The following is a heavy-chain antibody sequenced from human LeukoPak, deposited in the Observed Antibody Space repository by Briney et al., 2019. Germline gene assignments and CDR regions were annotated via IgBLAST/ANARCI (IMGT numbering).Heavy chain of an antibody. CDR2: ISGSGGST. CDR3: AQDPAKVTMIVVAPLDY. Sequence: GGSLRLSCAASGFTFSSYAMSWVRQAPGKGLEWVSAISGSGGSTYYADSVKGRFTISRDNSKNTLYLQMNSLRAEATAVYYXAQDPAKVTMIVVAPLDYWGQGTLVTVSS. J-gene: IGHJ4*02. D-gene: IGHD3-22*01. CDR1: GFTFSSYA. V-gene: IGHV3-23*01.